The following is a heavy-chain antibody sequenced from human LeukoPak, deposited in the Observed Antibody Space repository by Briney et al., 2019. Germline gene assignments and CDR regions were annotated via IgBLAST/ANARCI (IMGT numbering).Heavy chain of an antibody. CDR3: ARGPRYCSSTSCFNEWYWFDP. CDR1: GYTFTSYG. D-gene: IGHD2-2*01. CDR2: ISGYNGNT. V-gene: IGHV1-18*01. J-gene: IGHJ5*02. Sequence: GASVKVSCKASGYTFTSYGISWVRQAPGQGLEWMGWISGYNGNTNYAQNLQGRVTMTTDTSTSTVYMEVRSLRSDDTAVYYCARGPRYCSSTSCFNEWYWFDPWGQGTLVTVSS.